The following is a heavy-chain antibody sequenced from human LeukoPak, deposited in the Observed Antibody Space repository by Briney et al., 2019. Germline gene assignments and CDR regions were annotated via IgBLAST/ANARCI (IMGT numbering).Heavy chain of an antibody. Sequence: PGGSQRLSRAASGFTLSSYWMSWVRQAPGKGLEWVANINRDGSEKYYVDSVKGRFTISRDNAKNSLYLQMNSLRAEDTAVYYCARDRDSSSSFDYWGQGTLVTVSS. CDR1: GFTLSSYW. CDR3: ARDRDSSSSFDY. V-gene: IGHV3-7*05. D-gene: IGHD6-6*01. CDR2: INRDGSEK. J-gene: IGHJ4*02.